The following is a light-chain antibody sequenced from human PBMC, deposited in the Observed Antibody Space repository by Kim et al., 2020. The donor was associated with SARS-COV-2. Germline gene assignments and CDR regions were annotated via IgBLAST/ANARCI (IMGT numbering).Light chain of an antibody. J-gene: IGKJ5*01. CDR3: QQSYSSFIT. CDR1: QTISNY. CDR2: AAS. V-gene: IGKV1-39*01. Sequence: DIQMTQSPPSLSASVGDRVTITCRASQTISNYLSWYQQKPGKAPNLLIYAASSLQSGVPSRFSGSGSGTDFTLTISSLQPEDFATYYCQQSYSSFITFGQGTRLEIK.